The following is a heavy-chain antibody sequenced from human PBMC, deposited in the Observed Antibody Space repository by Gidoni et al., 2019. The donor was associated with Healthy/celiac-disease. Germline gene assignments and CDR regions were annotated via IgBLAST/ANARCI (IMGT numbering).Heavy chain of an antibody. CDR3: ARGDGGNWFDP. V-gene: IGHV4-38-2*02. J-gene: IGHJ5*02. CDR2: IYHSGST. Sequence: GWIRQPPGKGLEWIGSIYHSGSTYYNPSLKSRVTISVDTSKNQFSLKLSSVTAADTAVYYCARGDGGNWFDPWGQGTLVTVSS. D-gene: IGHD3-16*01.